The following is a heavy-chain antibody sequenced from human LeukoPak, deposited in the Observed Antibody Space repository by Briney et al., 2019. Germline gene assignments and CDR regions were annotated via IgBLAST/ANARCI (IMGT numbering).Heavy chain of an antibody. J-gene: IGHJ6*02. CDR3: VGGGTSVAGMDV. V-gene: IGHV6-1*01. CDR1: GDSVSSNSAA. Sequence: SQTLSLTCVISGDSVSSNSAAWNWIRQSPSRGLEWLGRTYYRSEWFHDYAVSVKSRMIINPDTSKNQFSLQLNSVTPEDMAIYYCVGGGTSVAGMDVWGQGTTVTASS. CDR2: TYYRSEWFH. D-gene: IGHD1-1*01.